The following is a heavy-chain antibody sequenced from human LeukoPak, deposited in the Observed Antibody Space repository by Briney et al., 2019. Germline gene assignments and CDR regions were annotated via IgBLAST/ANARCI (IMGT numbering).Heavy chain of an antibody. CDR3: ARASSGFWSGYPRPYYYYYMDV. CDR1: GGSISSGSYY. CDR2: IYTSGST. D-gene: IGHD3-3*01. J-gene: IGHJ6*03. Sequence: SETLSLTCTVSGGSISSGSYYWSWIRQPAGKGLEWIGRIYTSGSTNYNPSLKSRVTISVDTSKNQFSLKLSSVTAADTAVYYCARASSGFWSGYPRPYYYYYMDVWGKGTTVTVSS. V-gene: IGHV4-61*02.